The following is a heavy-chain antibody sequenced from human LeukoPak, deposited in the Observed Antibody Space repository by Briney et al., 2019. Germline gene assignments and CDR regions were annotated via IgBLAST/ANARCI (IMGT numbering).Heavy chain of an antibody. CDR1: GYTFTSYG. Sequence: GSVKVSCKASGYTFTSYGISWVRRAPGQGLEWMGRINPNSGVTNYAQKFQGRVTMTRDTSISTAYMELSRLRSDDTAVYYCAREVLGSYYAFDIWGQGTMVTVSS. CDR2: INPNSGVT. J-gene: IGHJ3*02. D-gene: IGHD1-26*01. CDR3: AREVLGSYYAFDI. V-gene: IGHV1-2*06.